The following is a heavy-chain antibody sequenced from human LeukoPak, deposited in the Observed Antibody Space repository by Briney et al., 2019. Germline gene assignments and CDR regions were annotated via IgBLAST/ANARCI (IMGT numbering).Heavy chain of an antibody. CDR2: ISYSGST. Sequence: SETLSLTCTVSGGSISSYYWSWIRQPPGKGLEWIGCISYSGSTNYNPSLKSRVTISVDTSKNQFSLKLASVTAADTAVFYCARGRIGGNYWGQGTLVTVSS. V-gene: IGHV4-59*01. CDR3: ARGRIGGNY. CDR1: GGSISSYY. J-gene: IGHJ4*02. D-gene: IGHD2-15*01.